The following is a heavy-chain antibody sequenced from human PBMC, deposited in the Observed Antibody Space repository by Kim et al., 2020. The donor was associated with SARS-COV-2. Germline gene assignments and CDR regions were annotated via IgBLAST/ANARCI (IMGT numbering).Heavy chain of an antibody. CDR3: AREGYYYDSSGFDY. CDR2: IYYSGST. CDR1: GGSISSYY. J-gene: IGHJ4*02. D-gene: IGHD3-22*01. V-gene: IGHV4-59*01. Sequence: SETLSLTCTVSGGSISSYYWSWIRQPPGKGLEWIGYIYYSGSTNYNPSLKSRVTISVDTSKNQFSLKLSSVTAADTAVYYCAREGYYYDSSGFDYWGQGTLVTVSS.